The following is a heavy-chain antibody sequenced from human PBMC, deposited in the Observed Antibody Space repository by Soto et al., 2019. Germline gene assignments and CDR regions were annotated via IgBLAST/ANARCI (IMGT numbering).Heavy chain of an antibody. V-gene: IGHV4-59*01. CDR1: GGSISSYY. Sequence: SETLSLTCTVSGGSISSYYWSWIRQPPGKGLEWIGYIYYSGSTNYNPSLKSRVTISVDTSKNQFSLKLSSVTAADTAVYYCARDSNRTGLFDYWGQGTLVTVSS. D-gene: IGHD3-10*01. J-gene: IGHJ4*02. CDR2: IYYSGST. CDR3: ARDSNRTGLFDY.